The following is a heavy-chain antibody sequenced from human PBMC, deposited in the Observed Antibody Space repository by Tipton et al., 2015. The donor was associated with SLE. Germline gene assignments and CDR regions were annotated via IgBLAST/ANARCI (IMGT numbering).Heavy chain of an antibody. V-gene: IGHV4-59*11. J-gene: IGHJ4*02. CDR3: AGAWQGYCSGGTCYVLDY. D-gene: IGHD2-15*01. Sequence: GLVKPSETLSLTCTVSGGSISSHYWSWIRQAPGKGLEWIGYISNSETTSYNPSLKSRVTISLDTSKNQFSLKLRSVTAADTAVYYCAGAWQGYCSGGTCYVLDYWGKGTLVTVSS. CDR1: GGSISSHY. CDR2: ISNSETT.